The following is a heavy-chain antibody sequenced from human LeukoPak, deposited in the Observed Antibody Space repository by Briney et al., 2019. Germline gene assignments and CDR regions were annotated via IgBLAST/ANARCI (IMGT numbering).Heavy chain of an antibody. Sequence: SETLSLTCAVYGGSFSGYYWSWIRQPPGKGLEWIGEINHSGSTNCNPSLKSRVTISVDTSKNQFSLKLSSVTAADTAVYYCARVRQWLNTFFDYWGQGTLVTVSS. D-gene: IGHD6-19*01. J-gene: IGHJ4*02. V-gene: IGHV4-34*01. CDR3: ARVRQWLNTFFDY. CDR1: GGSFSGYY. CDR2: INHSGST.